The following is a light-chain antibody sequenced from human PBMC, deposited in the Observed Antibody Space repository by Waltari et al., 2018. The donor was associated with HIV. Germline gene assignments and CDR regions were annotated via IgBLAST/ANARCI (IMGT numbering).Light chain of an antibody. CDR1: QSVTSTY. V-gene: IGKV3-20*01. CDR2: GAS. J-gene: IGKJ2*01. CDR3: QQNGSSPYT. Sequence: EIVLTQSPGTLSLSTGETATLSCRASQSVTSTYLAWYHPKPGQAPRLLIYGASSRATGIPDRFRGSGSATDFTLTIRRLEPEDFAVYYCQQNGSSPYTFGQGTKLEIK.